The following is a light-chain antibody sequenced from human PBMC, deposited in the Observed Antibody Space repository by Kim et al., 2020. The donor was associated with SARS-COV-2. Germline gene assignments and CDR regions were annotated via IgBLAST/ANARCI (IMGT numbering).Light chain of an antibody. J-gene: IGKJ1*01. CDR2: VAS. Sequence: LSLSPGESATLSCRASQSVSSYLAWYQQKPGQAPRLLIYVASNRPGGIPDRCSGSGSGTDFTLTISSLEPEDFAVYYCQQRSTWTFGQGTKVDIK. V-gene: IGKV3-11*01. CDR1: QSVSSY. CDR3: QQRSTWT.